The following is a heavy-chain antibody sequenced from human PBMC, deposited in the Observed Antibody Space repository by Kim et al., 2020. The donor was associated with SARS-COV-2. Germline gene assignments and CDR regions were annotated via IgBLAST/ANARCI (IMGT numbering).Heavy chain of an antibody. J-gene: IGHJ5*02. V-gene: IGHV4-31*03. D-gene: IGHD3-10*01. Sequence: SETLSLTCTVSGGSISSGGYYWSWIRQHPGKGLEWIGYIYYSGSTYYNPSLKSRVTISVDTSKNQFSLKLSSVTAADTAVYYCAREYGSAANWFDPGGQGTLVTVSS. CDR3: AREYGSAANWFDP. CDR2: IYYSGST. CDR1: GGSISSGGYY.